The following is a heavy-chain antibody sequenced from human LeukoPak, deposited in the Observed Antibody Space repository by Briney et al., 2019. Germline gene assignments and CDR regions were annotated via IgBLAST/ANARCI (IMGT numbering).Heavy chain of an antibody. J-gene: IGHJ5*02. CDR2: INPNSGGT. CDR1: GYTFTGYY. Sequence: ASVKVSCKASGYTFTGYYMHWVRQAPGQGLEWMGWINPNSGGTNYAQKFQGRVTMTRDTSISTAYMELSRLRSDDTAVYYCARDRYQYFNYDFWSGYYGFSWFDPWGQGTLVTVSS. CDR3: ARDRYQYFNYDFWSGYYGFSWFDP. V-gene: IGHV1-2*02. D-gene: IGHD3-3*01.